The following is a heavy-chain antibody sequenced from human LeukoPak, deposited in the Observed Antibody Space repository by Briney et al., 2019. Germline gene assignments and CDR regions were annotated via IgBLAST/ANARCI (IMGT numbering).Heavy chain of an antibody. D-gene: IGHD2-15*01. Sequence: SETLSLTCTVSGGSISSSSYYWGWLRQPPGTGLEWIGSIYYSGSTYYNPSLKSRVTISVDTSKNQFSLKLSSVTAADTAVYYCARDRWSCSGGSCYSGYWFDPWGQGTLVTVSS. CDR2: IYYSGST. V-gene: IGHV4-39*07. CDR3: ARDRWSCSGGSCYSGYWFDP. CDR1: GGSISSSSYY. J-gene: IGHJ5*02.